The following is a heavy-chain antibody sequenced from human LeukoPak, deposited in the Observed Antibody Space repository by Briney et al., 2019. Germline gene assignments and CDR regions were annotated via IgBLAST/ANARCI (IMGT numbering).Heavy chain of an antibody. D-gene: IGHD3-10*01. CDR1: GFTFSNFW. V-gene: IGHV3-7*01. J-gene: IGHJ6*03. CDR2: IRQDGSEK. Sequence: PGGSLRLSCAASGFTFSNFWMTWVRQAPGKGLEWVANIRQDGSEKNYVDSVKGRFTISRDNAKNSLYLRMNSLRAEDSAVYYCARDRVVRGVGYYYYYMDVWGEGTTVTTSS. CDR3: ARDRVVRGVGYYYYYMDV.